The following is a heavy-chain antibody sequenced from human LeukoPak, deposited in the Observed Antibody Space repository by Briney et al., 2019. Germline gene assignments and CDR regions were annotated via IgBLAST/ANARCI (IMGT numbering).Heavy chain of an antibody. D-gene: IGHD3-9*01. CDR2: IYSGGST. V-gene: IGHV3-53*01. J-gene: IGHJ3*02. Sequence: GGSLRLSCAASGFTVSSNYMSWVRQAPGKGLEWVSVIYSGGSTYYADSVKGRFTISRDNPKNTLYLQMNSLRAEDTAVYYCARDRKGLRYFDWGAFDIWGQGTMVTVSS. CDR1: GFTVSSNY. CDR3: ARDRKGLRYFDWGAFDI.